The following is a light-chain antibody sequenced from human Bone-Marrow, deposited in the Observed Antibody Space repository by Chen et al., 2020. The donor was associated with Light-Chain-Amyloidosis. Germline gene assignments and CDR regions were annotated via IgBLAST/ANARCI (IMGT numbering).Light chain of an antibody. CDR1: SRDVGGDNH. CDR3: SSYTITNTLV. Sequence: QSALTQPASESGSPGQSITISCTGTSRDVGGDNHVSWYQQHPDKAPKLMIYEVTNRPSWVPDRFSGSKSDNTASLTISGLQTEDEADYFCSSYTITNTLVFGSGTRVTVL. J-gene: IGLJ1*01. CDR2: EVT. V-gene: IGLV2-14*01.